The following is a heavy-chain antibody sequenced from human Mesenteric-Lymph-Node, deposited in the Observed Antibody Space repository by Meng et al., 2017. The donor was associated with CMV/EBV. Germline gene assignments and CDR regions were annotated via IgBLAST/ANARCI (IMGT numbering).Heavy chain of an antibody. CDR2: INPSGGST. J-gene: IGHJ4*02. Sequence: ASVKVSCKASGYGFTSYYMHWVRQAPGQGLEWMGIINPSGGSTNYAQKFQGRVTMIRDTSTRTGYMELSSLRSEDTAVYSCARGGGGYNYGYRGDYWGQGTLVTVSS. CDR3: ARGGGGYNYGYRGDY. CDR1: GYGFTSYY. V-gene: IGHV1-46*01. D-gene: IGHD5-18*01.